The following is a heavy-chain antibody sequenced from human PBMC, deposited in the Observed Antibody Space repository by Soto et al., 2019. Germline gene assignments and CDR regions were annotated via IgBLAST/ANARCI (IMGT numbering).Heavy chain of an antibody. J-gene: IGHJ6*03. CDR3: ARDTGYTYMDV. D-gene: IGHD5-12*01. V-gene: IGHV3-11*01. CDR1: GFTFSDYY. Sequence: RHSCAAAGFTFSDYYRRWIRQAPGKGLEWVSYISSSGSTIFYADSVKGRFTISRDNAKNSLYLQMNSLRGEDTAVYYCARDTGYTYMDVWGKGTTVTVSS. CDR2: ISSSGSTI.